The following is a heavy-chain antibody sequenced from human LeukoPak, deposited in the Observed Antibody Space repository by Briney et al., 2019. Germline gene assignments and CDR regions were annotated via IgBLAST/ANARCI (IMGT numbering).Heavy chain of an antibody. D-gene: IGHD6-13*01. V-gene: IGHV3-11*01. CDR2: ITSSGSTI. CDR1: GFTFSDCY. CDR3: AIDNSSPVDY. Sequence: GGSLRLSCAASGFTFSDCYVSWIRQAPGKGLEWVSYITSSGSTIYYADSVKGRFTISRDNAKNSLYLQMNSLRAEDTAVYYCAIDNSSPVDYWGQGTLVTVSS. J-gene: IGHJ4*01.